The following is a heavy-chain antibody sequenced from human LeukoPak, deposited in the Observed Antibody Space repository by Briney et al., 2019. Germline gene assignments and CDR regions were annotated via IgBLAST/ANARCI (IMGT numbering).Heavy chain of an antibody. Sequence: GGSLRLSCAASGFTFSTYSMNWVRQAPGKGLEWVSFISTGSSTIYYADSVKGRFTISRDNVKNSLYLQMSSLRDEDTAVYYCARDQGLTAPPPYGLDVWGQGTTVIVSS. J-gene: IGHJ6*02. CDR3: ARDQGLTAPPPYGLDV. CDR2: ISTGSSTI. V-gene: IGHV3-48*02. CDR1: GFTFSTYS. D-gene: IGHD5-18*01.